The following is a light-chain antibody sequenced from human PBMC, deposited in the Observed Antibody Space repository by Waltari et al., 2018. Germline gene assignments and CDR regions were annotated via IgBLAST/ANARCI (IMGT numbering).Light chain of an antibody. CDR2: KAS. V-gene: IGKV1-5*03. Sequence: DIQMTQSPSTLSASVGYRVTITCRASQSISDWLAWYQQNPGKAPKVLIYKASNLQSGVPSRFSASGSGTEFTLTISSLQPDDFATYYCQQYNSYPYTFGQGTKLEIK. CDR3: QQYNSYPYT. CDR1: QSISDW. J-gene: IGKJ2*01.